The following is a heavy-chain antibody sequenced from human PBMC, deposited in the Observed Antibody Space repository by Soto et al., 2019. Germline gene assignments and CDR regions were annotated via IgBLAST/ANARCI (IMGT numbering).Heavy chain of an antibody. V-gene: IGHV4-59*01. CDR3: ARVSVVSNWYFDL. Sequence: KPSETLSLTCTVSGGSISSYYWSWIRQPPGKGLEWIGYIYYSGSTNYNPSLKSRVTISVDTSKNQFSLKLSSVTAADTAVYYCARVSVVSNWYFDLWGRGTLVTVSS. D-gene: IGHD2-21*01. J-gene: IGHJ2*01. CDR2: IYYSGST. CDR1: GGSISSYY.